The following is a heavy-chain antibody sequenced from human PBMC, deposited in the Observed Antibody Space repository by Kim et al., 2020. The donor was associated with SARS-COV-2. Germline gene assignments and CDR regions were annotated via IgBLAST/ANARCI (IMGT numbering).Heavy chain of an antibody. D-gene: IGHD4-17*01. CDR3: AKARPTVRDGMDV. V-gene: IGHV3-23*01. J-gene: IGHJ6*02. Sequence: ADAGKCRFTISRDNSKNTLYLQMNSLRAENTAVYYCAKARPTVRDGMDVWGQGTTVTVSS.